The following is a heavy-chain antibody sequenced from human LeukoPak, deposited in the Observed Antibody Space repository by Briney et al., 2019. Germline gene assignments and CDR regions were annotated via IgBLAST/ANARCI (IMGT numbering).Heavy chain of an antibody. CDR3: TRALSENYYDSIGFYYVFDY. J-gene: IGHJ4*02. D-gene: IGHD3-22*01. V-gene: IGHV4-34*01. CDR2: INRSGST. CDR1: GGSFSGYY. Sequence: SETLSLTCAIYGGSFSGYYWSWIRQPPGRGLEWIGDINRSGSTTYNPSLKTRVTMSVDTSRNQFSLRLSSVTAADTAVYYCTRALSENYYDSIGFYYVFDYWGQGTLVTVSS.